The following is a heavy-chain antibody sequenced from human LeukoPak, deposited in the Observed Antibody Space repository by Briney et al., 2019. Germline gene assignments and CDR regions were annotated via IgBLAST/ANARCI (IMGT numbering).Heavy chain of an antibody. Sequence: GGSLRLSCTTSGFTFGRFWMSWVRQAPGKGPEWVANIKEDGGERNYVDSVKGRFTISRDNAQNSLYLQLNSLRAADTAVYYCARDLDVGTVAMPGGYWGQGTLVTVSS. J-gene: IGHJ4*02. D-gene: IGHD2-2*01. CDR2: IKEDGGER. CDR3: ARDLDVGTVAMPGGY. CDR1: GFTFGRFW. V-gene: IGHV3-7*01.